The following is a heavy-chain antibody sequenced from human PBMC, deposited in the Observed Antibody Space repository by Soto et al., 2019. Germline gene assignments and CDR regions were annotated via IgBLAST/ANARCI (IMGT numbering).Heavy chain of an antibody. CDR1: GFNFSDYY. CDR2: ISSSGSTI. CDR3: ARDRVAARPNWFDP. D-gene: IGHD6-6*01. Sequence: PGGSLRLSCAASGFNFSDYYMSWIRQAPGKGLEWVSYISSSGSTIYYADSVKGRFTISRDNAKNSLYLQMNSLRAEDTAVYYCARDRVAARPNWFDPWGQGTLVTVSS. V-gene: IGHV3-11*01. J-gene: IGHJ5*02.